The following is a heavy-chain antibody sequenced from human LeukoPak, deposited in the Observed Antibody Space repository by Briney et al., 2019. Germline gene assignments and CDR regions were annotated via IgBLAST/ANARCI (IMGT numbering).Heavy chain of an antibody. J-gene: IGHJ6*02. CDR3: ARVAPYSSSWYVNYYYGMDV. D-gene: IGHD6-13*01. CDR2: ISAYNGNT. V-gene: IGHV1-18*01. Sequence: GASVKVSCKASGYTFTSYGISWVRQAPGQGLEWMGWISAYNGNTNYAQKLQGRVTVTTDTSTSTAYMELRSLRSDDTAVYYCARVAPYSSSWYVNYYYGMDVWGQGTTVTVSS. CDR1: GYTFTSYG.